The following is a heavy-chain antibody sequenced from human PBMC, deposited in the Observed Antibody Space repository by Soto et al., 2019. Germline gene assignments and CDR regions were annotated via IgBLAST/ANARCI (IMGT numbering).Heavy chain of an antibody. Sequence: SETLSLTCTVSGGSISSYYWSWIRQPPGKGLEWIGYIYYSGSTNYNPSLKSRVTISVDTSKNQFSLKLSSVTAADTAVYYCGKGGTESRSWDGWFDPGAQGTRVTVPS. CDR3: GKGGTESRSWDGWFDP. J-gene: IGHJ5*02. CDR2: IYYSGST. V-gene: IGHV4-59*01. D-gene: IGHD6-13*01. CDR1: GGSISSYY.